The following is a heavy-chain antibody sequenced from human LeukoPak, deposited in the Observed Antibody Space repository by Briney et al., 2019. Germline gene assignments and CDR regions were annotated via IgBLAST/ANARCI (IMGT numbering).Heavy chain of an antibody. J-gene: IGHJ4*02. CDR1: GDSISSYY. V-gene: IGHV4-4*09. Sequence: SETLSLTCTVSGDSISSYYWSWVRQPPGKGLEWVGYIYRSGSNNYNPSLKSRFTISVDTSNNHFSLKLSSVTAADTAVYYCARHSTNDQLAPYYFDYWGQGTLVTVSS. D-gene: IGHD2-2*01. CDR2: IYRSGSN. CDR3: ARHSTNDQLAPYYFDY.